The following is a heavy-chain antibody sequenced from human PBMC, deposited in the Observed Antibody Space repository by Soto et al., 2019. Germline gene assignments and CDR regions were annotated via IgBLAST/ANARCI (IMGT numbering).Heavy chain of an antibody. V-gene: IGHV3-33*01. D-gene: IGHD3-3*01. CDR1: VFTFSSYG. CDR2: IWYDGSNK. CDR3: ARDQVKTYYDFWSGYYLDYGMDV. Sequence: PGGSLRLSCAASVFTFSSYGMHWVRQAPGKGLEWVAVIWYDGSNKYYADSVKGRFTISRDNSKNTLYLQMNSLRAEDTAVYYCARDQVKTYYDFWSGYYLDYGMDVWGQGTTVTVSS. J-gene: IGHJ6*02.